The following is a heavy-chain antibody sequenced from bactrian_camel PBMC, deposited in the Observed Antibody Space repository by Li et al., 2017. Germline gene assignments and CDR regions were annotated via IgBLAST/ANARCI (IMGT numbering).Heavy chain of an antibody. J-gene: IGHJ4*01. CDR3: AAEHPRRSLGLLRCGDDYAY. Sequence: HVQLVESGGGSVQAGGSLRLSCVASGYSGVCMGWFRQVPGKNPEGVAGFDSDSHPSYADSVKGRFAASKDSGKNTLYLQMASLQPEDTAMFYCAAEHPRRSLGLLRCGDDYAYWGQGTQVTVS. V-gene: IGHV3S53*01. CDR1: GYSGVC. D-gene: IGHD1*01. CDR2: FDSDSHP.